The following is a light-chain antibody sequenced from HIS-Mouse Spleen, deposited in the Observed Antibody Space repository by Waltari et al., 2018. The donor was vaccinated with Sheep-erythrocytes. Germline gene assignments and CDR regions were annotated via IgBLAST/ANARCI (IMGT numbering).Light chain of an antibody. CDR1: SSDVGGYNY. CDR2: DVS. CDR3: CSYAGSYTFWV. J-gene: IGLJ3*02. Sequence: QSALTQPRSVSGSPGQSVTISCTGTSSDVGGYNYVSWYQQHPGKAPQLMIYDVSKRPAQVPARFSGSKARNTASLTISGLQAEDEADYYCCSYAGSYTFWVFGGGTKLTVL. V-gene: IGLV2-11*01.